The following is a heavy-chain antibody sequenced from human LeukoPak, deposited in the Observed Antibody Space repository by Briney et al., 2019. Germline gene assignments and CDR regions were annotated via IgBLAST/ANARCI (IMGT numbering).Heavy chain of an antibody. D-gene: IGHD6-19*01. J-gene: IGHJ4*02. CDR1: GYTFTSNG. CDR3: ARERPGAGHFDY. CDR2: ISAYNGNT. V-gene: IGHV1-18*01. Sequence: ASVKVSCKXSGYTFTSNGISWVRQAPRQGLEWMGWISAYNGNTNYSQKLQGRVTMTTDTSTSTAYMGLRSLRSDDTAVYYCARERPGAGHFDYWGQGTLVTVSS.